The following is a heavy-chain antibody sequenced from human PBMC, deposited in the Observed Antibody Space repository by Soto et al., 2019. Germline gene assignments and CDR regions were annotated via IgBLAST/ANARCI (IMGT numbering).Heavy chain of an antibody. CDR3: AFDF. CDR2: ISGSGGST. Sequence: EVQLLESGGGLVQPGGSLRLSCAASGFTFSFYAVTWVRQAPGKGLEWVSIISGSGGSTLYADSVQGRFTISRDNSKNTLYLQMNSLRAEDTAIYYCAFDFWGQGTLVTVSS. V-gene: IGHV3-23*01. CDR1: GFTFSFYA. J-gene: IGHJ4*02.